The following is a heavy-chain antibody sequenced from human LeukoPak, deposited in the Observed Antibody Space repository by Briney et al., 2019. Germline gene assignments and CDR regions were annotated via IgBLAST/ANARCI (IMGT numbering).Heavy chain of an antibody. J-gene: IGHJ4*02. CDR3: ARDGLYYDILTGYYSPFDY. CDR1: GYTFTSYG. D-gene: IGHD3-9*01. CDR2: ISAYNGNT. Sequence: ASVKVSCKASGYTFTSYGISWVRQAPGQGLEWMGWISAYNGNTNYAQKLQGRVIMTTDTSTSTAYMELRSLRSDDTAVYYCARDGLYYDILTGYYSPFDYWGQGTLVTVSS. V-gene: IGHV1-18*04.